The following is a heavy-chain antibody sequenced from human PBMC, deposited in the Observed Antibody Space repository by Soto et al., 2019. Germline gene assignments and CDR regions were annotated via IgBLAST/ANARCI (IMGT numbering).Heavy chain of an antibody. V-gene: IGHV1-18*01. CDR2: ISAYNGNT. D-gene: IGHD3-10*01. Sequence: GASVKVSCKASGYTFTSYGISWVRQAPGQGLERMGWISAYNGNTNYAQKLQGRVTMTTDTSTSTAYMELRSLRSDDTAVYYCARGPTTMVRGTYYYYGMDVWGQGTTVTVSS. CDR1: GYTFTSYG. J-gene: IGHJ6*02. CDR3: ARGPTTMVRGTYYYYGMDV.